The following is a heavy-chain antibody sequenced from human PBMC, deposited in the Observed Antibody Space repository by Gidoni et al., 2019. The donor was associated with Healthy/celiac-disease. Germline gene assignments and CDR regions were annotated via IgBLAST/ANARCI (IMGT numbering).Heavy chain of an antibody. J-gene: IGHJ4*02. CDR1: GLTFSSYW. D-gene: IGHD3-3*01. Sequence: EVQLVESGGGLVQPGGSLRLSCAASGLTFSSYWMSWVRQAPGKGLEWVAKIKQDGSEKYYVDSVKGRFPISRDNAKNSLYLQMNRLRAEETAVYYCGGDLEGGGQGTLVTVSS. CDR2: IKQDGSEK. V-gene: IGHV3-7*03. CDR3: GGDLEG.